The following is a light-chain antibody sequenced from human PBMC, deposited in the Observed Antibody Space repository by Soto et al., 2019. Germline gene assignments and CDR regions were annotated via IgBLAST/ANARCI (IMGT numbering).Light chain of an antibody. Sequence: DIVMTQSPDSLAVSLGERATINCKPSQSVLYSSNNKNYLAWYQQKPGQRPKLLIYWASTRASGVPDRFSGSGSGTDFTLTISSLQAEDVAVYYCQQYYNTPITFGQGTRLEIK. J-gene: IGKJ5*01. CDR1: QSVLYSSNNKNY. CDR2: WAS. CDR3: QQYYNTPIT. V-gene: IGKV4-1*01.